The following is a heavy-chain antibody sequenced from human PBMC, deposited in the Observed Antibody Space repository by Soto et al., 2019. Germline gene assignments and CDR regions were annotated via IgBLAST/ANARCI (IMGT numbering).Heavy chain of an antibody. D-gene: IGHD3-22*01. CDR3: AKHPNYYDSSGYYSY. Sequence: GGSLRLSCAASGFTFSSYAMSWVRQAPGKGLEWVSAISGSGGSTYYADSVKGRFTISRDNSKNTLYLQMNSLRAEDTVVYYCAKHPNYYDSSGYYSYWGQGTLVTVSS. CDR2: ISGSGGST. J-gene: IGHJ4*02. V-gene: IGHV3-23*01. CDR1: GFTFSSYA.